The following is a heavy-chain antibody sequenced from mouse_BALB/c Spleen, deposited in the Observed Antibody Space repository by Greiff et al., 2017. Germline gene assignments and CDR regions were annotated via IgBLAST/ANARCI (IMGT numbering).Heavy chain of an antibody. D-gene: IGHD1-1*01. J-gene: IGHJ2*01. CDR3: AREGIRNFDY. Sequence: EVKLLESGPGLVKPSQSLSLTCSVTGYSITSGYYWNWIRQFPGNKLEWMGYISYDGSNNYNPSLKNRISITRDTSKNQFFLKLNSVTTEDTATYYCAREGIRNFDYWGQGTTLTVSS. V-gene: IGHV3-6*02. CDR2: ISYDGSN. CDR1: GYSITSGYY.